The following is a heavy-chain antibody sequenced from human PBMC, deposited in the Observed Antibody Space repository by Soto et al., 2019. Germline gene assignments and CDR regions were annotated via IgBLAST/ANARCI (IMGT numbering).Heavy chain of an antibody. CDR2: IYYSGST. D-gene: IGHD3-10*01. V-gene: IGHV4-31*03. CDR3: ACDYYGSGSYYLFDY. CDR1: GGSISSGGYY. Sequence: SETLSLTCTVSGGSISSGGYYWSWIRQHPGKGLEWIGYIYYSGSTYYNPSLKSRVTISVDTSKNQFSLKLSSVTAADTAVYYCACDYYGSGSYYLFDYWGQGTLVTVS. J-gene: IGHJ4*02.